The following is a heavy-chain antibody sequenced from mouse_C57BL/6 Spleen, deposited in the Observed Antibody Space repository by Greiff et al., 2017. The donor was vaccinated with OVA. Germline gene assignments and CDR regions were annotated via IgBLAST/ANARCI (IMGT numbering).Heavy chain of an antibody. CDR2: IWSGGST. D-gene: IGHD4-1*01. V-gene: IGHV2-2*01. J-gene: IGHJ4*01. Sequence: QVHVKQSGPGLVQPSQSLSITCTVSGFSLTSYGVHWVRQSPGKGLEWLGVIWSGGSTDYNAAFISRLSISKDNSKSQVFFKMNSLQADDTAIYYCAPNWDSLYYAMDYWGQGTSVTVSS. CDR3: APNWDSLYYAMDY. CDR1: GFSLTSYG.